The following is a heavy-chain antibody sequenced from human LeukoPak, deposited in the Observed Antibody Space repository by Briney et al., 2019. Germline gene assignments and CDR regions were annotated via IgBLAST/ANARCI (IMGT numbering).Heavy chain of an antibody. Sequence: ASVKVSCKASGHTFTSYGISWVRQAPGQGLEWMGWISAYNGNTNYAQKLQGRVTMTTDTSTSTAYMELRSLRSDDTAVYYCARGCNTSCYLLDAFDIWGQGTMVTVSS. V-gene: IGHV1-18*01. D-gene: IGHD2-2*01. CDR3: ARGCNTSCYLLDAFDI. CDR1: GHTFTSYG. J-gene: IGHJ3*02. CDR2: ISAYNGNT.